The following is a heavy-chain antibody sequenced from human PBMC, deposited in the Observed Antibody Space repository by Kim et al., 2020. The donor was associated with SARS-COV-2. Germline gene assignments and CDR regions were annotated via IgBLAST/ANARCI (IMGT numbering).Heavy chain of an antibody. Sequence: SQTLSLTCAISGDSLSGNSVAWNWIRQSPSRGPEWLGRTYYRSKWYNDYAVSVKGRIAINPDTSKNQFSLQLNSVTPEDTAVYYCARDRYSRGVFDHWGQGTLVTVSS. CDR2: TYYRSKWYN. CDR3: ARDRYSRGVFDH. V-gene: IGHV6-1*01. J-gene: IGHJ4*02. CDR1: GDSLSGNSVA. D-gene: IGHD6-19*01.